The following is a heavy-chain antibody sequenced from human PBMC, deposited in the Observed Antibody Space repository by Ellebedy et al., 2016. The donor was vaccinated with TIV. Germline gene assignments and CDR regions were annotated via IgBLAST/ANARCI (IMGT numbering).Heavy chain of an antibody. J-gene: IGHJ4*02. CDR3: ARDPTRGGGYSYGESFDY. D-gene: IGHD5-18*01. CDR1: GFTFSSYG. V-gene: IGHV3-30*03. CDR2: ISYDGSNK. Sequence: GGSLRLXXAASGFTFSSYGMHWVRQAPGKGLEWVAVISYDGSNKYYADSVKGRFTISRDNSKNTLYLQMNSLRAEDTAVYYCARDPTRGGGYSYGESFDYWGQGTLVTVSS.